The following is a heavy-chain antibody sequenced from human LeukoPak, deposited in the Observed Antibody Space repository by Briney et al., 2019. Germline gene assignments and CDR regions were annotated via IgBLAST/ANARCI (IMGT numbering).Heavy chain of an antibody. CDR3: AKENSIPVAGTSGDYYYYGMDV. Sequence: PGGSLRLSCEASGFTFNNYAMSWVRQAPGKGLEWVSAISGSGDSTYYTDSVKGRFSISRDNSKNTLYLQMNSLRAEVTAVYYCAKENSIPVAGTSGDYYYYGMDVWGKGTTVTVSS. CDR2: ISGSGDST. J-gene: IGHJ6*04. V-gene: IGHV3-23*01. D-gene: IGHD6-19*01. CDR1: GFTFNNYA.